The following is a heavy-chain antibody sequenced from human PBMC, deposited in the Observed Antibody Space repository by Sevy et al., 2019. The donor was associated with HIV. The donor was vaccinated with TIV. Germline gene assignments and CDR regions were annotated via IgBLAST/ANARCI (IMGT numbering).Heavy chain of an antibody. V-gene: IGHV3-48*01. D-gene: IGHD3-10*01. CDR1: GFTFSSYS. CDR2: ISSSSSTI. CDR3: ARVPSTGRYGMDV. Sequence: GGSLRLSCAASGFTFSSYSMNWVRQAPGKGLEWVSYISSSSSTIYYADSVKGRITTSRDNAKNALYLQMSSLRADDTALYYCARVPSTGRYGMDVWGQGTTVTVSS. J-gene: IGHJ6*02.